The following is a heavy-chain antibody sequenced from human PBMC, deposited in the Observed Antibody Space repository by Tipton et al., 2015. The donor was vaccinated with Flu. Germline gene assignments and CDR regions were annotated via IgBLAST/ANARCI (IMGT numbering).Heavy chain of an antibody. V-gene: IGHV3-7*01. CDR2: IRQDGNEK. CDR1: GFTFNSYW. CDR3: ARRYFDL. J-gene: IGHJ2*01. Sequence: SLRLSCAASGFTFNSYWMQWVRQAPGKGLEWVANIRQDGNEKYYVDSVKGRFTISRDNAKNSLYLEMNNLRDEDTAVYYCARRYFDLWGRGTLVTVSS.